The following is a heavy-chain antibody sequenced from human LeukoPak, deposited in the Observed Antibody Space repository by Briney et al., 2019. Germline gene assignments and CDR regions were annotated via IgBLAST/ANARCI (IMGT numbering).Heavy chain of an antibody. V-gene: IGHV4-4*07. Sequence: SETLSLTCTVSGGSFSSYYWSWIRQPAGKGLEWIGRPYTSGSTNYNPPLKSRVSMSVDTSKKQFSLRLSSVTAADTAVYYCARAFRGIFGVFEAFDIWGQGTMVTVSS. CDR2: PYTSGST. J-gene: IGHJ3*02. CDR3: ARAFRGIFGVFEAFDI. D-gene: IGHD3-3*01. CDR1: GGSFSSYY.